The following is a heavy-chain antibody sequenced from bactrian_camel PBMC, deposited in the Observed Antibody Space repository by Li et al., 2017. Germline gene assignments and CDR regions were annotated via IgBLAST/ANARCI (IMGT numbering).Heavy chain of an antibody. CDR2: IDNNRSV. CDR1: GIADSARHC. J-gene: IGHJ4*01. Sequence: HVQLVESGGGSVEAGGSLRLSCAISGIADSARHCMGWFRQAPGKEREGVAAIDNNRSVRYADPVKGRFTVSKDNTVNTLSLQMNNLKPEDTALYYCVAGVATGPFCYSDFDPDYWGQGTQVTVS. D-gene: IGHD4*01. CDR3: VAGVATGPFCYSDFDPDY. V-gene: IGHV3S53*01.